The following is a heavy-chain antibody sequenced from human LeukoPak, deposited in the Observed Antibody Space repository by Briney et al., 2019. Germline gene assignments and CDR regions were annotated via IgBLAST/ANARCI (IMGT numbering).Heavy chain of an antibody. D-gene: IGHD4-17*01. J-gene: IGHJ4*02. CDR3: ARKKDDGDYHIDY. V-gene: IGHV4-59*06. CDR2: ICYSGRT. Sequence: SETLSLTCTVSGGSISSYYWSWIRQHPGKGLEWIGYICYSGRTYYSPSLKSRVSISVDTSKNQFSLKLTSVTAADTAVYYCARKKDDGDYHIDYWGQGTLVTVSS. CDR1: GGSISSYY.